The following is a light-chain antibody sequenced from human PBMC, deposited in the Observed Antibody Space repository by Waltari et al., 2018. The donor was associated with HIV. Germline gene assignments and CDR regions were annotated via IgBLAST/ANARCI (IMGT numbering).Light chain of an antibody. CDR1: QCVLYTSNNKNY. CDR2: WAS. J-gene: IGKJ2*01. V-gene: IGKV4-1*01. CDR3: QQYYSTPDT. Sequence: DIVMIQSLASLAVSLGERATINCKSSQCVLYTSNNKNYLAWYQQKPGQPPKLLIYWASTRESGVPDRFSGSGSGTDFTRTISSLQAEDVAVYYCQQYYSTPDTFGQGTKLEIK.